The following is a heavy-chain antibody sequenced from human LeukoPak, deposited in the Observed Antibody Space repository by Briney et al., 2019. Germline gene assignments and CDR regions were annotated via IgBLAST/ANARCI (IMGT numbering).Heavy chain of an antibody. CDR3: ARDSLVPAGFDP. V-gene: IGHV4-59*01. CDR2: IYYSGST. D-gene: IGHD3-10*01. CDR1: GGSISSYY. Sequence: SETLSLTCTVSGGSISSYYWSWIRQPPGKGLEWIGYIYYSGSTNYNPSLKSRVTISVDTSKNQFSLKLSSVTAADTAVYYCARDSLVPAGFDPWGQGTLVTVSS. J-gene: IGHJ5*02.